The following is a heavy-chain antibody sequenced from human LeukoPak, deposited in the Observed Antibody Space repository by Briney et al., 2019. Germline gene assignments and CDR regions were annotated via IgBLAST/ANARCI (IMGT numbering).Heavy chain of an antibody. CDR1: GASITSSTYY. CDR2: IYNSGST. J-gene: IGHJ4*02. V-gene: IGHV4-39*01. Sequence: SETLSLTCTVSGASITSSTYYWGWIRQPPGKGLEWIGSIYNSGSTYYNPSLKSRVTISVDTSKIHFSLELSSVTAADTAVYYCARHGYDSGGYYLGGVDYWGQGALVTVSS. D-gene: IGHD3-22*01. CDR3: ARHGYDSGGYYLGGVDY.